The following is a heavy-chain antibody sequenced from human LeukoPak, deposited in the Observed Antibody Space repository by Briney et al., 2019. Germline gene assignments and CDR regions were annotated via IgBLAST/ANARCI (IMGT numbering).Heavy chain of an antibody. CDR3: ARESYCSGGSCYSGRAFDI. V-gene: IGHV3-53*01. CDR1: GFTVSSNY. D-gene: IGHD2-15*01. Sequence: GGSLRLSCAASGFTVSSNYMTWVRQAPGKGLEWVSVIHKNAITYYADTVKGRFTISRDNAKNMLYLQMNSLRAEDTAVYYCARESYCSGGSCYSGRAFDIWGQGTMVTVSS. J-gene: IGHJ3*02. CDR2: IHKNAIT.